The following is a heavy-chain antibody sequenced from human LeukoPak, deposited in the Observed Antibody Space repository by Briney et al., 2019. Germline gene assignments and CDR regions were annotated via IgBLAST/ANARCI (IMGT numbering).Heavy chain of an antibody. D-gene: IGHD1-26*01. V-gene: IGHV4-4*03. CDR2: IYHSGST. CDR3: ARVSSGATTVDY. J-gene: IGHJ4*02. CDR1: GGSISSSNW. Sequence: PETLSLTCAVSGGSISSSNWWSWVRQPPGKGLEWIGEIYHSGSTNYNPSLKSRVTKSVDKSKNQFSLKLSSVTAADTAVYYCARVSSGATTVDYWGQGTLVTVSS.